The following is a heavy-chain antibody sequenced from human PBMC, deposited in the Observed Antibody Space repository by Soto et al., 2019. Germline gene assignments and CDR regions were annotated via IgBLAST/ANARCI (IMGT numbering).Heavy chain of an antibody. V-gene: IGHV1-69*01. Sequence: QVQLVQSGAEVKRPGSSVKVACTTSGGTFHSYALSWVRQAPGQGLEWVGGIIPIFRRPLYAQKLEARVTITAAESTTTAYRELRRLTSDDTAIYYGARARSGHTYGSGWVDPWGQGTLITVSS. CDR2: IIPIFRRP. D-gene: IGHD4-17*01. CDR1: GGTFHSYA. CDR3: ARARSGHTYGSGWVDP. J-gene: IGHJ5*02.